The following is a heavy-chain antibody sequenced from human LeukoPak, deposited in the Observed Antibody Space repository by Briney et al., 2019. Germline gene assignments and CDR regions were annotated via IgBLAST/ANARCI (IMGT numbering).Heavy chain of an antibody. Sequence: GGSLRLSCVASGFTFSSCSINWVRQAPGKGLEWVSSISSSSSYIYYADSVKGRFTISRDNAKNALYLQMSSLRAEDTAVYYCAKSSGYYYHDFDYWGQGTLVTVSS. CDR1: GFTFSSCS. J-gene: IGHJ4*02. V-gene: IGHV3-21*01. CDR2: ISSSSSYI. CDR3: AKSSGYYYHDFDY. D-gene: IGHD3-22*01.